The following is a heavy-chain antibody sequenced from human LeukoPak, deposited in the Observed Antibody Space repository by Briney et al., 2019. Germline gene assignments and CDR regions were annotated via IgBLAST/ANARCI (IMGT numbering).Heavy chain of an antibody. CDR1: GFTFSSYG. Sequence: AGGSLRLSCAASGFTFSSYGMHWVRQAPGKGLEWVAFIRYDESNRYYADSVKGRFTISRDNSNNTLYLQMDSLRAEDTALYYCAKDRSLTLPTFERSGYYYYWGQGTLVSVSS. CDR2: IRYDESNR. J-gene: IGHJ4*02. D-gene: IGHD3-22*01. V-gene: IGHV3-30*02. CDR3: AKDRSLTLPTFERSGYYYY.